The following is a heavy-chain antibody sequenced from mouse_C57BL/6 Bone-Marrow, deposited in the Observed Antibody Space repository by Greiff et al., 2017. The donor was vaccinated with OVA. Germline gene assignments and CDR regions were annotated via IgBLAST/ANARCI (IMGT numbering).Heavy chain of an antibody. CDR1: GYTFTDYY. CDR3: ARIYYGND. J-gene: IGHJ2*01. V-gene: IGHV1-19*01. CDR2: INPYNGGT. Sequence: VQLQQSGPVLVKPGASVKMSCKASGYTFTDYYMNWVKQSHGKSLEWIGVINPYNGGTSYNQQFKGKATLTVDKSSSTAYMELNSLTSEDSAVYYCARIYYGNDWGQGTTLTVSS. D-gene: IGHD2-1*01.